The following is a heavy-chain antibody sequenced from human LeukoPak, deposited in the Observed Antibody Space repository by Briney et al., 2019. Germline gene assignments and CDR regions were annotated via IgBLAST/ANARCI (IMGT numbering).Heavy chain of an antibody. J-gene: IGHJ4*02. V-gene: IGHV1-2*02. D-gene: IGHD3-22*01. CDR1: GYTFTGYY. CDR2: INPNSGGT. CDR3: ARGYYDSSGYYNYFDY. Sequence: ASVKVSCKASGYTFTGYYMHWVRQAPGQGLEWMGWINPNSGGTNYAQKFQGRVTMTRDTSISTAYMELSRLRSDDTAVYYCARGYYDSSGYYNYFDYWGQGTLVTVS.